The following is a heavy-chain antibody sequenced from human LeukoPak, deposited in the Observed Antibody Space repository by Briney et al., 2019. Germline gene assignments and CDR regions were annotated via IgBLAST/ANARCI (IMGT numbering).Heavy chain of an antibody. V-gene: IGHV3-9*03. CDR3: AKVATRYHDSSGYYSHYFDY. CDR1: GFTFDDYA. D-gene: IGHD3-22*01. Sequence: PGGSLRLSCVASGFTFDDYAMHWVRQAPGKGLEWVSGISWNSGSIGYADSVKGRFTISRDNAKNSLYLQMNSLRAEDMAFYYCAKVATRYHDSSGYYSHYFDYWGQGTLVTVSS. J-gene: IGHJ4*02. CDR2: ISWNSGSI.